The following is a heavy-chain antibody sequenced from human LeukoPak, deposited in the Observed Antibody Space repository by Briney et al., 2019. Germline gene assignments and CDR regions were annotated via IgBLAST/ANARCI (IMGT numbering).Heavy chain of an antibody. CDR3: AKITPGGASFDW. D-gene: IGHD1-14*01. V-gene: IGHV4-59*01. J-gene: IGHJ4*02. CDR2: MLYSGST. CDR1: GCSISSFY. Sequence: SETLSLTCTVSGCSISSFYWSWIRQPPGKGLEWIGYMLYSGSTNYNPSLRSRVTISIDTSKTQFSLKLSSVTVADTAVYYCAKITPGGASFDWWGQGTLVTVSS.